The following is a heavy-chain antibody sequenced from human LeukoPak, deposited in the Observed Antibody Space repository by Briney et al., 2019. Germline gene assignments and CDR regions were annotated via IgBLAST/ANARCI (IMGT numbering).Heavy chain of an antibody. Sequence: GGSLRLSCAASGFTVSGNYMSWVRQAPGKGLEWVSLIYSGDSTYYADSVKGRFTISIDNSKNTLYLQMHSLRAEDTAVYYCASGPPGLWGQGTMVTVSS. CDR1: GFTVSGNY. J-gene: IGHJ3*01. CDR2: IYSGDST. CDR3: ASGPPGL. V-gene: IGHV3-53*01.